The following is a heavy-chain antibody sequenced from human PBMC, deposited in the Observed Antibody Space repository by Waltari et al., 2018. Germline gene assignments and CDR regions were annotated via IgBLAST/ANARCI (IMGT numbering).Heavy chain of an antibody. J-gene: IGHJ4*02. CDR3: ARGGLGYCSGGSCSPLDY. CDR2: IYSGGST. V-gene: IGHV3-53*01. CDR1: GFTVSSNY. Sequence: EVQLVESGGGLIQPGGSLRLSCAASGFTVSSNYMSWVRKAPGTRLEWVSVIYSGGSTYYADSVKGRFTISRDNSNNTLYLQMNSLRAEDTAVYYCARGGLGYCSGGSCSPLDYWGQGTLVTVSS. D-gene: IGHD2-15*01.